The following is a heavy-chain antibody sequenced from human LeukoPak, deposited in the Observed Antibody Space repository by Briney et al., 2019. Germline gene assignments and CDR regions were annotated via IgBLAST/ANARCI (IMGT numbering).Heavy chain of an antibody. V-gene: IGHV3-21*01. CDR2: ISSSSSYI. J-gene: IGHJ5*02. Sequence: PGGSLRLSCAASGFTFSSYSMNWVRHAPGKGLEWVSSISSSSSYIYYADSVKGRFTVSRDNAKNSLYLQMNSLRAEDTAVYYCARDAPAGYCSGGSCYSWFDPWGQGTLVTVSS. D-gene: IGHD2-15*01. CDR3: ARDAPAGYCSGGSCYSWFDP. CDR1: GFTFSSYS.